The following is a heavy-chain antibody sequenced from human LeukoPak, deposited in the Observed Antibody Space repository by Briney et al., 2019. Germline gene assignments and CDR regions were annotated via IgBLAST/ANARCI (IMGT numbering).Heavy chain of an antibody. J-gene: IGHJ4*02. V-gene: IGHV3-21*01. CDR2: ISASGSAT. D-gene: IGHD2-2*01. Sequence: GGSLRLSCAASGFIFSNYGMNWVRQAPGKGLEWVAAISASGSATSYADSVRGRFTISRDNAKNSLYLQMNSLRAEDTAVYYCARGRYSSRSGGYYFDIWGQGTLVTVSS. CDR1: GFIFSNYG. CDR3: ARGRYSSRSGGYYFDI.